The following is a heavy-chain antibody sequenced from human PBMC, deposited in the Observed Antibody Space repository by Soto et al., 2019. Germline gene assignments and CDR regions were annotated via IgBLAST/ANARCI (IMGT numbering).Heavy chain of an antibody. CDR3: ARGKGSRNTGDSFDY. CDR2: MWSNGVSK. CDR1: GFIFNNFG. V-gene: IGHV3-33*01. J-gene: IGHJ4*02. D-gene: IGHD3-10*01. Sequence: PGGSLRLSCAASGFIFNNFGMHWVRQAPGKGLEWVAVMWSNGVSKSNTDSVKGRITISRDSSKNTLYLELNTLTVEGTALYFCARGKGSRNTGDSFDYWGPGTLVTVSS.